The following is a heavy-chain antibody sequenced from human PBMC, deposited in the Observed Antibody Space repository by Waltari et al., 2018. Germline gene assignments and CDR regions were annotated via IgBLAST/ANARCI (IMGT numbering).Heavy chain of an antibody. D-gene: IGHD2-21*02. CDR1: GATIRDFH. CDR2: TDYSGRA. Sequence: QVQLQESGPGLVKASETLSLTCTVSGATIRDFHWSWVRQTPGQELEWIGVTDYSGRAHFSPSVKSLVTRSLDETSNQFFLKMVSVTAADTAVYYCGTLGDWGSNCFSFDNWGQGILINVSS. V-gene: IGHV4-59*13. CDR3: GTLGDWGSNCFSFDN. J-gene: IGHJ4*02.